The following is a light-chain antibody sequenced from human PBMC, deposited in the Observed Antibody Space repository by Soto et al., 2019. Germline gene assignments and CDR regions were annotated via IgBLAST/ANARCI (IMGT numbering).Light chain of an antibody. Sequence: IRLTQSPTSLTASVGDRVTITCQASHYIGTYLNWYQQKPGEAPRLLISGTSNLEPGVPSRFSGSGSGADFTFIISSLQPEGVATYSCQQYDNIILSFGGGTTVEI. V-gene: IGKV1-33*01. CDR1: HYIGTY. CDR2: GTS. CDR3: QQYDNIILS. J-gene: IGKJ4*01.